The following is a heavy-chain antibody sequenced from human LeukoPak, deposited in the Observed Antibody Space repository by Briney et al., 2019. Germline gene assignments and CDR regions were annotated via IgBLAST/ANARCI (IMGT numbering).Heavy chain of an antibody. V-gene: IGHV3-21*01. CDR3: ASDRVRCSRTSWYTPPPLY. D-gene: IGHD2-2*02. CDR2: INISNSDI. CDR1: GFTFSSDS. Sequence: WGSLTLSCAASGFTFSSDSLNWFCQGPGKGLDWVSSINISNSDIYYADSVKSRFTTSTDNPKNSLYLQMNSFRAEAAAVYYCASDRVRCSRTSWYTPPPLYWGQGTLVTVSS. J-gene: IGHJ4*02.